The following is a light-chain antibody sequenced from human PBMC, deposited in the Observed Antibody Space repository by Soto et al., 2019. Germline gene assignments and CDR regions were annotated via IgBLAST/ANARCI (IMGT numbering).Light chain of an antibody. Sequence: DIQMTQSPSSLSASEGDRVIITCRASQPISTYLNWYQHKQGRAPDXLIYAASSLQGGVPSRFSGSGSGTDLTITISSLQPEDFETYVCHQTYITPWMFGQGTKVDIK. V-gene: IGKV1-39*01. CDR3: HQTYITPWM. J-gene: IGKJ1*01. CDR2: AAS. CDR1: QPISTY.